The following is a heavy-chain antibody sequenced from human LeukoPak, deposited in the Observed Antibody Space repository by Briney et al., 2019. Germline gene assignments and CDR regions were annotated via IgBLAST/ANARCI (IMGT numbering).Heavy chain of an antibody. D-gene: IGHD2-21*02. Sequence: PGRSLRLSCAASGFTFSSYGMHWARQAPGKGLEWVAVIWYDGSNKYYADSVKGRFTISRDNSKNTLYLQMNSLRAEDTAVYYCARDEGDYYFDYWGQGTLVTVSP. CDR2: IWYDGSNK. J-gene: IGHJ4*02. CDR3: ARDEGDYYFDY. V-gene: IGHV3-33*01. CDR1: GFTFSSYG.